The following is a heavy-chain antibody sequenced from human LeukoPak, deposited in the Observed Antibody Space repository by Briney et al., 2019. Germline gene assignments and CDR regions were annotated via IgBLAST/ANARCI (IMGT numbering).Heavy chain of an antibody. CDR1: GYTFTSYD. J-gene: IGHJ6*03. V-gene: IGHV1-2*02. Sequence: ASVKVSCKASGYTFTSYDINWVRQATGQGLEWMGWINPNSGGTNYAQKFQGRVTMTRDTSISTAYMELSRLRSDDTAVYYCARVQGQYYMDVWGKGTTVTVSS. CDR3: ARVQGQYYMDV. CDR2: INPNSGGT.